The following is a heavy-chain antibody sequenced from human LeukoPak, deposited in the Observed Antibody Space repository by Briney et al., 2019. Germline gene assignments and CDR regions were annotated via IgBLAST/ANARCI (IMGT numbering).Heavy chain of an antibody. D-gene: IGHD2-2*01. CDR2: IRSKAYGGTT. CDR3: TRVGDIVVVPAALWFDY. J-gene: IGHJ4*02. Sequence: PGRCLRLSCTASGFTFGDYAMSWVRQAPGKGLEWVGFIRSKAYGGTTEYAASVKGRFTISRDDSKSIAYLQMNSLKTEDTAVYYCTRVGDIVVVPAALWFDYWGQGTLVTVSS. CDR1: GFTFGDYA. V-gene: IGHV3-49*04.